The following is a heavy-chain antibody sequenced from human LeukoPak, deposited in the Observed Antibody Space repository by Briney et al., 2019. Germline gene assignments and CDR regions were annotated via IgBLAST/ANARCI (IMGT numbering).Heavy chain of an antibody. CDR1: GYTFTGYY. D-gene: IGHD2-2*01. J-gene: IGHJ5*02. V-gene: IGHV1-2*02. CDR3: ARGPSIVVVPAALEPNWFDP. CDR2: INPNSGGT. Sequence: EASVKVSCKASGYTFTGYYTHWVRQAPGQGLEWMGWINPNSGGTNYAQKFQGRVTMTRDTSISTAYMELSRLRSDDTAVYYCARGPSIVVVPAALEPNWFDPWGQGTLVTVSS.